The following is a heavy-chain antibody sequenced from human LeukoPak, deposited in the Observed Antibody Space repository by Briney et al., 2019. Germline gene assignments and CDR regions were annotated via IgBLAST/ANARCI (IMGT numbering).Heavy chain of an antibody. CDR3: ASHIVVVPAAYRIWYFQH. D-gene: IGHD2-2*01. CDR1: GGSISGYY. CDR2: IYSSGST. J-gene: IGHJ1*01. Sequence: SETLSLTCTVSGGSISGYYWTWIRQPPGQGLEWIGYIYSSGSTSYNPALKSRLTISLDTSKNQFSLKLSSVTAADTAVYYCASHIVVVPAAYRIWYFQHWGQGTLVTVSS. V-gene: IGHV4-59*12.